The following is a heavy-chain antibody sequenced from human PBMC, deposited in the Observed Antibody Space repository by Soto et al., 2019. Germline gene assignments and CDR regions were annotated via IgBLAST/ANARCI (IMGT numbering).Heavy chain of an antibody. CDR3: ARAYEGDYFDY. CDR1: GFTFSSYA. V-gene: IGHV3-30-3*01. Sequence: QVQLVESGGGVVQPGRSLRLSCAASGFTFSSYAMHWVRQAPGKGLEWVAVISYDGSNKYYADSVKGRFTISRDNSKNKLYLQMNSLRAEDTAVYYCARAYEGDYFDYWGQGTLVPVSS. D-gene: IGHD3-16*01. CDR2: ISYDGSNK. J-gene: IGHJ4*02.